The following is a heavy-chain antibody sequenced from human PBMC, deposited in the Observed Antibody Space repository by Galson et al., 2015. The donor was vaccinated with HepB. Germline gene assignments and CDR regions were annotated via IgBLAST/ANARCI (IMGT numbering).Heavy chain of an antibody. V-gene: IGHV3-30*04. J-gene: IGHJ4*02. CDR3: ARVSSSYFDWLPIDY. CDR1: GFTFSSYA. CDR2: ISYDGSNK. Sequence: SLRLSCAASGFTFSSYAMHWVRQAPGKGLEWVAVISYDGSNKYYADSVKGRFTISRDNSKNTLYLQMNSLRAEDTAVYYCARVSSSYFDWLPIDYWGQGTLVTVSS. D-gene: IGHD3-9*01.